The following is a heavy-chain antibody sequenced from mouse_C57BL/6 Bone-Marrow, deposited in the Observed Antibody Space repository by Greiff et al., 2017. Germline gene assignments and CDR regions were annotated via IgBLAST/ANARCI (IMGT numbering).Heavy chain of an antibody. CDR2: IDPENGDT. CDR1: GFNIKADY. J-gene: IGHJ3*01. V-gene: IGHV14-4*01. CDR3: SRSAY. Sequence: EVQLQQSGAELVRPGASVKLSCTASGFNIKADYMHWVKQRPEQGLEWIGWIDPENGDTEYASKFQGKGTITVDTSSNTAYLQLSSLTSEDTAVYYCSRSAYWGQGSLVIVSA.